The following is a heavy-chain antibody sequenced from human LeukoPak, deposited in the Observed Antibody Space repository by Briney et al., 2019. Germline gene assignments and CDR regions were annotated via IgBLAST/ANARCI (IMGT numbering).Heavy chain of an antibody. Sequence: ASVKVSCKVSGYTFTGYYMHWVRQAPGQGLEWMGWINPNSGGTNYAQKFQGRVTMTRDTSISTAYMELSRLRSDDTAVYYCARLSITIFGERAAFDIWGQGTMVTVSS. J-gene: IGHJ3*02. CDR2: INPNSGGT. D-gene: IGHD3-3*01. V-gene: IGHV1-2*02. CDR3: ARLSITIFGERAAFDI. CDR1: GYTFTGYY.